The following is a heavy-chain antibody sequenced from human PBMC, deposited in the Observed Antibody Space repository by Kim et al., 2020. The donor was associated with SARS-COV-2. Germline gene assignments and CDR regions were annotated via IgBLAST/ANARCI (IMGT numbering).Heavy chain of an antibody. D-gene: IGHD1-7*01. Sequence: ASVKVSCKASGYSFNTYFLHWVRQAPGQGLEWMGMINPSDFRGRYARKFQGRVIMTRDLSTRTFYMEMTSLTSEDTATYFCARDRGGTPISSAYDAWGQGTMVNVSS. CDR1: GYSFNTYF. V-gene: IGHV1-46*02. CDR2: INPSDFRG. J-gene: IGHJ3*01. CDR3: ARDRGGTPISSAYDA.